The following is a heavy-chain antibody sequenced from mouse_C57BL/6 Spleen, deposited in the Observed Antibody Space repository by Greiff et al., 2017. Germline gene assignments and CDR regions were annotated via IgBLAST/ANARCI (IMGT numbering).Heavy chain of an antibody. Sequence: QVQLQQPGAELVKPGDSVKMSCKASGYTFTSYWITWVKQRPGQGLEWIGDISPGSGSTNYNGKFKSKATLTVDTSSSTAYMQISSLTSEDSSVYYCASFYYDYDFAYWGQGTLVTVSA. CDR2: ISPGSGST. D-gene: IGHD2-4*01. J-gene: IGHJ3*01. V-gene: IGHV1-55*01. CDR1: GYTFTSYW. CDR3: ASFYYDYDFAY.